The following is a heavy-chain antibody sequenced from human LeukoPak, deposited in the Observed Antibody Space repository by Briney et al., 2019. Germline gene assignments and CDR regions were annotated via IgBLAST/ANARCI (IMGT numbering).Heavy chain of an antibody. Sequence: SETLSLTCAVYGGSFSGYYWSWICQPPGKGLEWIGEINHSGSTNYNPFLKSRVTISVDTSKNQFSLKLSSVTAADTAVYYCARATIAAHDYWGQGTLVTVSS. J-gene: IGHJ4*02. D-gene: IGHD6-13*01. CDR1: GGSFSGYY. CDR3: ARATIAAHDY. CDR2: INHSGST. V-gene: IGHV4-34*01.